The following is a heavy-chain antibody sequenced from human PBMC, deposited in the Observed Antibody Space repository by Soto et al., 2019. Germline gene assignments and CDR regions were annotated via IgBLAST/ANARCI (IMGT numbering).Heavy chain of an antibody. J-gene: IGHJ6*02. CDR1: GYTFSNYG. CDR2: ISGYNGNT. D-gene: IGHD6-19*01. Sequence: QVQLVQSGAEVKKPGASVTVSCKTSGYTFSNYGINWVRQAPGQGLEWMGWISGYNGNTNYAQTVQGRVTMTTDTSTGIVYVELRSLMSDDTAIYYWSRFIMVGGWFDPNYYHGMDVWGQGTTVTVSS. V-gene: IGHV1-18*01. CDR3: SRFIMVGGWFDPNYYHGMDV.